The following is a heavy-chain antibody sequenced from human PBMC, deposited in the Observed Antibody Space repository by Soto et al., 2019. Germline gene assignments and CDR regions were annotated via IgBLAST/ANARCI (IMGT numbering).Heavy chain of an antibody. CDR3: AAMWGHSSAWFDH. CDR2: VKYKTEGGTV. J-gene: IGHJ5*02. V-gene: IGHV3-15*07. Sequence: VQLVESGGGLVQPGGSLRLSCAASGFTFNNAWMHWVRQAPGKGLEWVGRVKYKTEGGTVDYAAPGIGSFSSSRDDSTNSLYVQMNSVKTEDTAVYYCAAMWGHSSAWFDHWGQGTLVTVSS. D-gene: IGHD3-22*01. CDR1: GFTFNNAW.